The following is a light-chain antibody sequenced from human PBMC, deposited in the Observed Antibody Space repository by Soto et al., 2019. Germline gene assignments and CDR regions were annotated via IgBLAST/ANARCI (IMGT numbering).Light chain of an antibody. CDR1: SSNIGSNT. J-gene: IGLJ2*01. Sequence: QSVLTQPPSASGTPGQRVTISCSGSSSNIGSNTVNWYQQLPGTAPKLLIYSNNQRPSGVPDRFSGSKSGTSASLAISGLQSEDEAEYYCAAWDDSLNGHVVVGGGTKLTVL. CDR3: AAWDDSLNGHVV. V-gene: IGLV1-44*01. CDR2: SNN.